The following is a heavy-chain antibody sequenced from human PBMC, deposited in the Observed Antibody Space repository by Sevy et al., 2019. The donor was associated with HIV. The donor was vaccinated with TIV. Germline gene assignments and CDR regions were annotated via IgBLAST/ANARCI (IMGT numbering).Heavy chain of an antibody. CDR2: TRNKANSYTT. V-gene: IGHV3-72*01. D-gene: IGHD3-16*01. J-gene: IGHJ4*02. Sequence: GGSLRLSCAASGFTFSDHYMDWVHQAPGKGLEWVGRTRNKANSYTTEYAASVKGRFTISRDDSKNSLYLQMNSLKTEDTAVYYCARGRGGEFDYWGQGTLVTVSS. CDR3: ARGRGGEFDY. CDR1: GFTFSDHY.